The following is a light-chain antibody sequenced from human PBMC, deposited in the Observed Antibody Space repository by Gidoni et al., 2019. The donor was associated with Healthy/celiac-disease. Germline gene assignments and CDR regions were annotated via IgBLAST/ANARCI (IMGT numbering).Light chain of an antibody. CDR1: QGISSA. CDR3: QQFNSFPLT. Sequence: AIQLTQSPSSLSASVGDRVTITCRASQGISSALAWYQQKPEKAPTLLISDASTLESGVPSRFSGSGSGTDFTLTISSLQPEDFATYYCQQFNSFPLTFGGGTKVQIK. CDR2: DAS. V-gene: IGKV1-13*02. J-gene: IGKJ4*01.